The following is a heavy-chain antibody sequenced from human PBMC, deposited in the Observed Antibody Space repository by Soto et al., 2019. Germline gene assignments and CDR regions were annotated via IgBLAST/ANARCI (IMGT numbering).Heavy chain of an antibody. V-gene: IGHV4-34*01. D-gene: IGHD3-10*01. CDR3: ASPAGSGSSLTKAYGLDV. CDR1: GGSFSGYY. J-gene: IGHJ6*02. Sequence: SETLSLTCAVYGGSFSGYYWSWIRQPPGKGLEWIGEINHSGSTNYNPSLKSRVTISVDTSKNQFSLKLSSVTAADTAVYYCASPAGSGSSLTKAYGLDVWGQGTTVTVSS. CDR2: INHSGST.